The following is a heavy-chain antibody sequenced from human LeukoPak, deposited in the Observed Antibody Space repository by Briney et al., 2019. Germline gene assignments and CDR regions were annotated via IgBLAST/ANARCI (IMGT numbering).Heavy chain of an antibody. D-gene: IGHD3-16*02. V-gene: IGHV4-31*03. CDR2: IYYSGST. CDR3: ARIVPMITFGGVIVEYFDY. Sequence: SETLSLTCTVSGGSISSGGYYRSWIRQHPGKGLEWIGYIYYSGSTYYNPSLKSRVTISVDTSKNQFSLKLSSVTAADTAVYYCARIVPMITFGGVIVEYFDYWGQGTLVTVSS. CDR1: GGSISSGGYY. J-gene: IGHJ4*02.